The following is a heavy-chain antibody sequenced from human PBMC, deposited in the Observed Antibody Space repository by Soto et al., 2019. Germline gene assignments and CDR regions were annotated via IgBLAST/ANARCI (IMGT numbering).Heavy chain of an antibody. CDR3: ARTSGLWFDP. CDR2: INHSGST. V-gene: IGHV4-34*01. J-gene: IGHJ5*02. Sequence: QVQLQQWGAGLLKPSETLSLTCAVYGGSFSGYYWSWIRQPPGKGLEWIGEINHSGSTNYNPSLKSRVTISVDTSNNQFSLKLSTVTAADTAVYYCARTSGLWFDPWGQGTLVTVSS. CDR1: GGSFSGYY.